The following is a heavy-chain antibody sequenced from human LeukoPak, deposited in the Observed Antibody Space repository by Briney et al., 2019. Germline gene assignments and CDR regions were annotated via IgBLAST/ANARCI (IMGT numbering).Heavy chain of an antibody. Sequence: GASVKVSCKASGYTFTSYYMHWARQAPGQGLEWMGIINPSGGSTSYAQKFQGRVTMTRDTSTSTVYMELSSLRSEDTAVYYCARDGAPYYYDSSGYSNFDYWGQGTLVTVSS. CDR1: GYTFTSYY. V-gene: IGHV1-46*01. CDR2: INPSGGST. CDR3: ARDGAPYYYDSSGYSNFDY. J-gene: IGHJ4*02. D-gene: IGHD3-22*01.